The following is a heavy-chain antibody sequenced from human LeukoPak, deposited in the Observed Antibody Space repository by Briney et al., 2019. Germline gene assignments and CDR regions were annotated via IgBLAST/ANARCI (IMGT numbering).Heavy chain of an antibody. V-gene: IGHV3-23*01. CDR2: ISPSGGIT. CDR1: GFTFSSHG. CDR3: AKSSENYYYYYMDV. Sequence: GGSLRLSCGASGFTFSSHGMNWVRQAPGKGLEWVSGISPSGGITYYTDSVKGRFTISRDNSKNTVSLQMNSLRGEDTAVYYCAKSSENYYYYYMDVWGKGTTVTISS. J-gene: IGHJ6*03.